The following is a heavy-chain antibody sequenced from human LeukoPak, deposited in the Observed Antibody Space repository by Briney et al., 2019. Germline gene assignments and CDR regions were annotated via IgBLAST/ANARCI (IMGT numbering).Heavy chain of an antibody. CDR1: GFTFTSDW. J-gene: IGHJ4*02. Sequence: GGSLRLSCAASGFTFTSDWMYWVRQAPGEGLVWLPRINSYRGTDYPDAVNVRVTISRDNAKNTLYLQMTSLRAEDTAVYHGVRGAPMDYWGQGTLVTVSS. CDR3: VRGAPMDY. CDR2: INSYRGT. V-gene: IGHV3-74*01.